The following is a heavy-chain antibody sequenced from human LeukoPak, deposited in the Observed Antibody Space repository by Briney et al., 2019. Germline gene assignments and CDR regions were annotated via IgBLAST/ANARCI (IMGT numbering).Heavy chain of an antibody. CDR1: GYTFTTYG. D-gene: IGHD6-6*01. J-gene: IGHJ5*02. CDR3: ARDSVAVRPGWFDP. CDR2: ISVYNGDT. Sequence: ASVKVSCKPTGYTFTTYGISWVRQAPGQGLEWMGWISVYNGDTKYTQKFQGRVTMTTDTSTSTAYMELRSLRSDDTAVYYCARDSVAVRPGWFDPWGQGTLVTVSS. V-gene: IGHV1-18*01.